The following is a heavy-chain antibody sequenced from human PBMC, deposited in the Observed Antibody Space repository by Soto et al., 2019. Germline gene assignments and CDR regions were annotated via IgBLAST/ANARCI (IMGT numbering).Heavy chain of an antibody. CDR2: INHSGSI. CDR3: ARVPVGWLNPYYYYGMDV. D-gene: IGHD6-19*01. J-gene: IGHJ6*02. CDR1: CGSFSGYY. Sequence: SETLSLTCAVYCGSFSGYYWSWIRQPPGKGLEWIGEINHSGSINYNPSLKSRVTISVDTSKNQFSLKLSSVTAADTAVYYCARVPVGWLNPYYYYGMDVWGQGTTVTV. V-gene: IGHV4-34*01.